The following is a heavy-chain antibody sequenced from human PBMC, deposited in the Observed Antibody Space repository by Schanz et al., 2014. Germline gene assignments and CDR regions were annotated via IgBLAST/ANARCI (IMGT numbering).Heavy chain of an antibody. CDR3: ARPSDSSWYMDV. CDR2: ISSSSSYI. V-gene: IGHV3-21*01. Sequence: EVQVVESGGGLVQPGGSLRLSCAASGFTFSRYGMHWVRQAPGKGLEWVSSISSSSSYISYADSVKGRFTISRDNAKNSLYLQMNSLRAEDTAVYYCARPSDSSWYMDVWGKGTTVTVSS. CDR1: GFTFSRYG. D-gene: IGHD2-21*02. J-gene: IGHJ6*03.